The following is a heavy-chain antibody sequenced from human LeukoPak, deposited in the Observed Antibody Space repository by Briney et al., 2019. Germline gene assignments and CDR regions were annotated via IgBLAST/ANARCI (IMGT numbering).Heavy chain of an antibody. J-gene: IGHJ4*02. CDR3: ARDAEGVGVAGTHFW. Sequence: PGGSLRLSCAASGFTCSSYGMHWVRQAPGKGLEWVAVISYDGSNKYYADSVKGRFTISRDNSKNTLYLQMNSLRGEDTAVYYCARDAEGVGVAGTHFWWGQGTLVTVSS. CDR1: GFTCSSYG. D-gene: IGHD6-19*01. V-gene: IGHV3-30*03. CDR2: ISYDGSNK.